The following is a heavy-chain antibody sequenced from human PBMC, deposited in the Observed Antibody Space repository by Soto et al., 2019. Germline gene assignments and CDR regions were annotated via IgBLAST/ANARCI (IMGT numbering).Heavy chain of an antibody. V-gene: IGHV3-23*01. CDR2: LSDSGGTT. Sequence: GGSLRLSCAASGFTFSSYAMNWVRQAPGKGLEWVSALSDSGGTTFYADSVKGRFTISRDNSKNTLYLQMSSLTAEDSAIYYCARGSTVSCQGSRIFVFSSRRTPVTVSS. D-gene: IGHD3-10*01. CDR1: GFTFSSYA. J-gene: IGHJ4*02. CDR3: ARGSTVSCQGSRIFVF.